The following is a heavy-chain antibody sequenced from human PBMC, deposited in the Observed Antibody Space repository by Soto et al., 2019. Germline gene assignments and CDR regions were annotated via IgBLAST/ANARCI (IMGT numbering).Heavy chain of an antibody. Sequence: QVQLQEPGPGLVKPSETLSLTCTVSGASMNNYYWTWIRQPPGKGLEWIGYIYYSGSTIYNPSLESRVTDSVDTSKNQFSLKLTSVTAADAALYYCAILRCSGDSCRSKGTFDFWGQGSLVTVSS. D-gene: IGHD2-15*01. CDR2: IYYSGST. V-gene: IGHV4-59*08. J-gene: IGHJ4*02. CDR1: GASMNNYY. CDR3: AILRCSGDSCRSKGTFDF.